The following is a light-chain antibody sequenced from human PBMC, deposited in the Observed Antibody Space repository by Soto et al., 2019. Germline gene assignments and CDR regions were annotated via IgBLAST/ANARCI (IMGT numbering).Light chain of an antibody. CDR2: DAS. V-gene: IGKV3-11*01. J-gene: IGKJ4*01. CDR1: QSVSWA. CDR3: QQRARWPLT. Sequence: ETVLTQSPATLSLSPGERATLSCRASQSVSWAFAWYQQKPGQAPRLLLYDASNRATGVPARFSGSGSDAGTDCTLTISGLEPEDVAVYYCQQRARWPLTFGGGTKVEIK.